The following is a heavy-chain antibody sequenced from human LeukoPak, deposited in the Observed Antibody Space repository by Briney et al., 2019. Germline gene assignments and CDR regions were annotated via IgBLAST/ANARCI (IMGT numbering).Heavy chain of an antibody. J-gene: IGHJ4*02. CDR3: TTSVGDFWSGYSDY. CDR1: GFTFTNAW. CDR2: VKSNTDGGTT. D-gene: IGHD3-3*01. V-gene: IGHV3-15*01. Sequence: GGSLRLSCAASGFTFTNAWMSWVRQAPGKGLEWVGRVKSNTDGGTTDYAAPVKGRFTISRDDSKNTLYLQMNSLKTEDTAVYYCTTSVGDFWSGYSDYWGQGTLVTVSP.